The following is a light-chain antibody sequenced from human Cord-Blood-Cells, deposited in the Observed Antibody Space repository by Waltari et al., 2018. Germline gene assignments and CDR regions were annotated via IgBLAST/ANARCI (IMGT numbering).Light chain of an antibody. CDR2: DAS. V-gene: IGKV1-33*01. J-gene: IGKJ2*01. CDR1: QDISNY. Sequence: DIQMTQSPSSLSASVGDRVTITCQASQDISNYLNWYQQKPGKAPKLLIYDASNLETVVPSRFSVSGSVTDFTFTISSLQPEDIATYYCQQYDNLPRYTFGHGTKLEIK. CDR3: QQYDNLPRYT.